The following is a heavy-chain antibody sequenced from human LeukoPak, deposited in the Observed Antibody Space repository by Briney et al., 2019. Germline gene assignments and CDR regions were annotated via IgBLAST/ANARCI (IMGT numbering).Heavy chain of an antibody. V-gene: IGHV4-31*03. CDR1: GGSISSGGYY. J-gene: IGHJ4*02. D-gene: IGHD3-3*01. CDR3: ARGRVGYDFWSGYYDSPKKPYYFDY. CDR2: IYYSGST. Sequence: SQTLSLTCTVSGGSISSGGYYWSWIRQHPGKGLEWIGYIYYSGSTYYNPSLKSRVTISVDTSKNQFSLKLSSVTAADTAVYYCARGRVGYDFWSGYYDSPKKPYYFDYWGQGTLVTVSS.